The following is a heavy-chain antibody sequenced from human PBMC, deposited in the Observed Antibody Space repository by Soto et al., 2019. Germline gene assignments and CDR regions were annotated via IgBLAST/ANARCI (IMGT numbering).Heavy chain of an antibody. J-gene: IGHJ4*02. CDR1: GFTFRNYA. CDR2: ISASGGST. Sequence: PGGSLRLSCAASGFTFRNYAMSWVRQAPGKGLEWVSGISASGGSTYYADSVKGRFTMSRDNSKNTLYLQMDSLRVEDTAVYHCAKEPELGHYWGQGTLVTVSS. D-gene: IGHD7-27*01. CDR3: AKEPELGHY. V-gene: IGHV3-23*01.